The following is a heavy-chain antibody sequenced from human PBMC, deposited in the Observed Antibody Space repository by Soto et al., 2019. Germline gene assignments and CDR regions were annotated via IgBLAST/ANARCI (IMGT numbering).Heavy chain of an antibody. CDR2: IDWDDDK. Sequence: ASGPTLVNPTQTLTLTCTFSVFSLSTSGMCVSWIRQPPGKALEWLALIDWDDDKYYSTSLKTRLTISKDTSKSQVVLTMTNMDPVDTATYYCARHIAARPGNYYYYGMDVWGQGTTVTVSS. CDR3: ARHIAARPGNYYYYGMDV. J-gene: IGHJ6*02. V-gene: IGHV2-70*01. CDR1: VFSLSTSGMC. D-gene: IGHD6-6*01.